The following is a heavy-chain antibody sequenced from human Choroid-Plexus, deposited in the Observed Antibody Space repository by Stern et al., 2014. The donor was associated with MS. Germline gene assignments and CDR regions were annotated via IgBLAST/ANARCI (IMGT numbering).Heavy chain of an antibody. Sequence: EQLVESGGGVVQPGRPLRLSCVASGFTLGSCAMHWVRQAPGKGLEWVAGVSYDGSNKYYADSVKSRFTISRDNSQNTLYMQMSSLRPEDTAVYYCAKDRQYLTYFFDHWGQGSLVTVSS. J-gene: IGHJ5*02. D-gene: IGHD2/OR15-2a*01. CDR1: GFTLGSCA. CDR3: AKDRQYLTYFFDH. CDR2: VSYDGSNK. V-gene: IGHV3-30*18.